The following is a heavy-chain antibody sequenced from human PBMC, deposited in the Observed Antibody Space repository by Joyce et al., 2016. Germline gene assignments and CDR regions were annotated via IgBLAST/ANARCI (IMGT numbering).Heavy chain of an antibody. CDR3: AQGYGSTWVDY. CDR1: GYTFTDYY. D-gene: IGHD2-2*01. Sequence: QVQLVQSGSEVRKPGASVKVSCKPSGYTFTDYYIHWVRQAPGQGLEWMGCINPNSGGTNYGQKFQGRVTMTRDTSIHTAYMDLSRLRFDDTAVYFCAQGYGSTWVDYWGQGTLVTVSS. V-gene: IGHV1-2*02. CDR2: INPNSGGT. J-gene: IGHJ4*02.